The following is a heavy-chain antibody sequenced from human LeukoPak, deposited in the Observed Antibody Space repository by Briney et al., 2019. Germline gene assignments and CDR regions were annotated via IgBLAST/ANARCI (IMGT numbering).Heavy chain of an antibody. V-gene: IGHV4-59*12. CDR2: IYYSGST. CDR3: VRDDKREGDPYYYYYYGMDV. D-gene: IGHD1-26*01. Sequence: SETLSLTCTVSGGSISSYYWSWIRQPPGKGLEWIGYIYYSGSTNYNPSLKSRVTISVDTSKNQFSLKLSSVTAADTAVYYCVRDDKREGDPYYYYYYGMDVWGQGTTVTVSS. CDR1: GGSISSYY. J-gene: IGHJ6*02.